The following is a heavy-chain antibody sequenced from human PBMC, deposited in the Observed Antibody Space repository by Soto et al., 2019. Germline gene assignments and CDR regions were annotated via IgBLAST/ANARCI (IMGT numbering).Heavy chain of an antibody. CDR2: IYYSGST. CDR1: GGSISSYY. J-gene: IGHJ4*02. V-gene: IGHV4-59*01. CDR3: ARGSSGWPPRFDY. Sequence: QVQLQESGPGLVKPSETLSLNCTVSGGSISSYYWSWIRQSPGKGLEWIGYIYYSGSTNYNPPLNARVTISVDTSKIRFSLKLSSVTAADTSVYYCARGSSGWPPRFDYWAQGTLVTVSS. D-gene: IGHD6-19*01.